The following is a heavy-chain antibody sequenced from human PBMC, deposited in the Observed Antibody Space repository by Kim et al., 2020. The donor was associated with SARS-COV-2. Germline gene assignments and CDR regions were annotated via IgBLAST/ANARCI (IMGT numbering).Heavy chain of an antibody. CDR2: ISYDGSNK. D-gene: IGHD3-22*01. V-gene: IGHV3-30-3*01. J-gene: IGHJ3*02. CDR3: AREVITMIVGASEEAFDI. Sequence: GGSLRLSCAASGFTFSSYAMHWVRQAPGKGLEWVAVISYDGSNKYYADSVKGRFTISRDNSKNTLYLQMNSLRAEDTAVYYCAREVITMIVGASEEAFDIWGQGTMVTVSS. CDR1: GFTFSSYA.